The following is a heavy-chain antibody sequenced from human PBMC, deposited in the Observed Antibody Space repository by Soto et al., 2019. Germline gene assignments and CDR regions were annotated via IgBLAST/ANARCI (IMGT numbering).Heavy chain of an antibody. J-gene: IGHJ5*02. CDR1: GDSVSSNSAA. Sequence: SQTLSLTCAISGDSVSSNSAAWNWIRQSPSRGLEWLGRTYYRSKWYNDYAVSVKSRITINPDTSKNQFSLQLNSVTPEDTAVYYCARAGGYCSGGSCYSGTYNWFDPWGQGTLVTVSS. CDR2: TYYRSKWYN. V-gene: IGHV6-1*01. D-gene: IGHD2-15*01. CDR3: ARAGGYCSGGSCYSGTYNWFDP.